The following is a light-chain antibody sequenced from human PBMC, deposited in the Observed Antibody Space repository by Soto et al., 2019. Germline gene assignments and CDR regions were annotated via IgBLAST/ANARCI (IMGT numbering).Light chain of an antibody. CDR3: QQRSNWPLT. CDR1: QSVSSY. CDR2: DAS. Sequence: EIVLTQSPATLSLSPGERATLSCRASQSVSSYLAWYQQKPGQAPRLLIYDASNRATGIPARFSGSGSGTXFTLTISSLEPEDFAVYYCQQRSNWPLTFGGGTKVEIK. V-gene: IGKV3-11*01. J-gene: IGKJ4*01.